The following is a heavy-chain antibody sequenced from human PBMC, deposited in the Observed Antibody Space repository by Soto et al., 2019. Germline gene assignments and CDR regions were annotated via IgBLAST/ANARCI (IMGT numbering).Heavy chain of an antibody. CDR1: GGTFSSYT. Sequence: ASVKVSCKASGGTFSSYTISWVRQAPGQGLEWMGRIIPILGIANYAQKFQGRVTITADKSTSTAYMELSSLRSEDTAVYYCASTRFLEWLSPYYYYGMDVWGQGTTVTVSS. D-gene: IGHD3-3*01. CDR2: IIPILGIA. CDR3: ASTRFLEWLSPYYYYGMDV. V-gene: IGHV1-69*02. J-gene: IGHJ6*02.